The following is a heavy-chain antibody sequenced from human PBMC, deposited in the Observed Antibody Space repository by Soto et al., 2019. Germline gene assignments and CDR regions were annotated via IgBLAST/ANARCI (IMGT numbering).Heavy chain of an antibody. D-gene: IGHD1-1*01. CDR1: GGTFSSYV. V-gene: IGHV1-69*01. CDR2: IIPISGRA. CDR3: ARGWNDFPH. Sequence: QVQLVQSGAEVKKPGSLVKVACKASGGTFSSYVISWVRQAPGQGLECMGGIIPISGRANYAPNFQGRVSMTADESTTTVYMELSSLRSEDTAVYYCARGWNDFPHWGQGTLVTVSS. J-gene: IGHJ4*02.